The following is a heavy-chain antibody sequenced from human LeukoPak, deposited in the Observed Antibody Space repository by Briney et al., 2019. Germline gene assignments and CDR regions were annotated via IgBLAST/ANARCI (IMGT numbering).Heavy chain of an antibody. D-gene: IGHD3-22*01. CDR3: ARVKPRETYYYDSSGYYFDAFDI. V-gene: IGHV1-2*02. J-gene: IGHJ3*02. Sequence: ASVKVSCKASGYTFTGYYMHWVRQAPGQGLEWMGWINPNSGGTNYAQKFQGRVTMTRDTSISTAYMELSRLRSEDTAVYYCARVKPRETYYYDSSGYYFDAFDIWGQGTMVIVSS. CDR2: INPNSGGT. CDR1: GYTFTGYY.